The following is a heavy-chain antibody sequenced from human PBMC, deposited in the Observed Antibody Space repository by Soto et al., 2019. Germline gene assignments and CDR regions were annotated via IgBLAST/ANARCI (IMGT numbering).Heavy chain of an antibody. V-gene: IGHV3-48*03. Sequence: GGSLRLFCSASGFNFKIYGMTWVRHAPGKXLEWISDISTLGTTIHYADSVRDRFTISRDNPTNTVYLHLASLRDEDTAVYYCARVAMMGVVNSPLFFFELWGHGTMVTVSS. CDR3: ARVAMMGVVNSPLFFFEL. CDR1: GFNFKIYG. D-gene: IGHD2-21*01. J-gene: IGHJ4*01. CDR2: ISTLGTTI.